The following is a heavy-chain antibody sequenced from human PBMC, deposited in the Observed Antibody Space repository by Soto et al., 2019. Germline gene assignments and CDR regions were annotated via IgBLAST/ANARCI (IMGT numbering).Heavy chain of an antibody. CDR1: GFTFSRVW. Sequence: PGGSLRLSCAASGFTFSRVWMSWVRQAPGKGLEWVAVIWYDGSNKYYADSVKGRFTISRDNSKNTLYLQMNSLRAEDTAVYYCARDLVVAYPPPRDYYYYGMDVWGQGTTVTVSS. J-gene: IGHJ6*02. V-gene: IGHV3-33*07. D-gene: IGHD2-15*01. CDR2: IWYDGSNK. CDR3: ARDLVVAYPPPRDYYYYGMDV.